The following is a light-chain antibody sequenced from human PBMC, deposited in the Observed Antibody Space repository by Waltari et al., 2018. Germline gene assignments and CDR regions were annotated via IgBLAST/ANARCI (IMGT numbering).Light chain of an antibody. CDR2: AAS. CDR3: QQSHSAPWT. CDR1: QTISTY. V-gene: IGKV1-39*01. J-gene: IGKJ1*01. Sequence: DIQTTQSPSSLSASVGDRVTITCRASQTISTYLNWYQQKPGRAPRLLIYAASSLQGGVPSRFSGSGSGTDFTLTVSSLQPEDFATYYCQQSHSAPWTFGQGTKVEIK.